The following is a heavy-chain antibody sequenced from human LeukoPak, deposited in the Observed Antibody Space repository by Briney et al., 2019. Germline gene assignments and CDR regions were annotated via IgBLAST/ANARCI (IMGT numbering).Heavy chain of an antibody. V-gene: IGHV3-48*01. Sequence: GGSLRLSCTTSVFPFSRYSMNWVRQAPGKGLEWVSYFTSSGDTIYYADSVKGRFTISRDNAKNSVYLQMNSLRAEDTAVYYCARDVHGGAFDYWGQGTLVTVSS. CDR3: ARDVHGGAFDY. J-gene: IGHJ4*02. CDR1: VFPFSRYS. D-gene: IGHD4-23*01. CDR2: FTSSGDTI.